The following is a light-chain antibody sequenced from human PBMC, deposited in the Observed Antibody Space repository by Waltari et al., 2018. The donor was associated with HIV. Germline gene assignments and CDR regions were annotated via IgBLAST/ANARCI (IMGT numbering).Light chain of an antibody. Sequence: QSVVTQPPSASGTPGQRVTISCYGSSVGRNYVYWSQQLPGTAPKLLIYRNNQRPSGVPDRFSGSRSDTSVSLAISGLRSEDEADYYCATWDDYLSGWVFGGGTKLTVL. J-gene: IGLJ3*02. CDR1: SVGRNY. V-gene: IGLV1-47*01. CDR2: RNN. CDR3: ATWDDYLSGWV.